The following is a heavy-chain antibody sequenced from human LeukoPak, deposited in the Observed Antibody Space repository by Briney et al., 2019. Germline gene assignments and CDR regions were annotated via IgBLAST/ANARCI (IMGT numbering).Heavy chain of an antibody. CDR2: IENNGRST. D-gene: IGHD3-3*01. CDR1: GFTFNNYW. Sequence: GGSLRLSCEASGFTFNNYWMHWVRQAPGKGLVWVSHIENNGRSTNYADSVKGRFTISRDNSKNTLYLQMNSLRAEDTAVYYCAKAATGRKAGWEGFCNFDYWGQGTLVTVSS. CDR3: AKAATGRKAGWEGFCNFDY. J-gene: IGHJ4*02. V-gene: IGHV3-74*01.